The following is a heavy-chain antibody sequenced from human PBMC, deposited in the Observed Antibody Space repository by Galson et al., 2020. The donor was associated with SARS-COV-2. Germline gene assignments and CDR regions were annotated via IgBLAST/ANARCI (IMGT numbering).Heavy chain of an antibody. Sequence: NSGGSLRLSCAASGFTFSDYFMSWIRQAPGKGLEWVSYISSSGNTIYYADSVKGRFTMSRDNAKNSLYLQMNSLRAEDTAVYYCAREVRSSNNDAFDIWGQGTMVTVSS. CDR1: GFTFSDYF. CDR3: AREVRSSNNDAFDI. J-gene: IGHJ3*02. CDR2: ISSSGNTI. V-gene: IGHV3-11*04. D-gene: IGHD6-13*01.